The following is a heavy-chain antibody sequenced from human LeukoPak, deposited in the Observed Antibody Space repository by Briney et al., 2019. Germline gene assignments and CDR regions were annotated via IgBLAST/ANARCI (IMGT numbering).Heavy chain of an antibody. CDR1: GFTFSSYE. V-gene: IGHV3-48*03. Sequence: GSLRLSCAASGFTFSSYEMNWVRQAPGKGLEWVSYISSSGSTIYYADSVKGRFTISRDNAKNSLYLQMNSLRAEDTAVYYCARGDSSPQDYWGQGTLVTVSS. D-gene: IGHD3-22*01. CDR3: ARGDSSPQDY. CDR2: ISSSGSTI. J-gene: IGHJ4*02.